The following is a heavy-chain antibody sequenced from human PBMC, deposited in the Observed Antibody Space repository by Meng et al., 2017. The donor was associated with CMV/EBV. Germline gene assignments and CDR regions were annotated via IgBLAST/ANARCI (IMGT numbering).Heavy chain of an antibody. D-gene: IGHD4-23*01. V-gene: IGHV6-1*01. J-gene: IGHJ6*02. Sequence: SQTLSLTRAISGDSVSSHSAAWNWIRQSPSRGLDWPGRTYYRSKWYNDYAVSVKSRITINPDTSKNQFSLQLNSVTPEDTAVYYCARDAEPPVVTPYYYYYGMDVWGQGTTVTVSS. CDR2: TYYRSKWYN. CDR1: GDSVSSHSAA. CDR3: ARDAEPPVVTPYYYYYGMDV.